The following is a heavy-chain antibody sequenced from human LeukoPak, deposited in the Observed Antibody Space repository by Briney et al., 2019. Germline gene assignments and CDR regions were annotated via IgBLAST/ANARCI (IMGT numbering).Heavy chain of an antibody. CDR2: IYYSGST. D-gene: IGHD3-22*01. CDR3: ATHTNNYYDSSGYSDY. V-gene: IGHV4-39*01. J-gene: IGHJ4*02. Sequence: SETLSLTCTVSGGSISSSSYYWGWIRQPPGKELEWIGSIYYSGSTYYNPSHKSRITISVDTSKNQFSLKLSSVTAADTAVYYCATHTNNYYDSSGYSDYWGQGTLVTVSS. CDR1: GGSISSSSYY.